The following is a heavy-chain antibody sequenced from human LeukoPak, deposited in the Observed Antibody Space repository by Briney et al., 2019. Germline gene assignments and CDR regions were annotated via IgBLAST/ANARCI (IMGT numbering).Heavy chain of an antibody. V-gene: IGHV4-34*01. J-gene: IGHJ5*02. CDR2: IYYSGST. Sequence: SETLSLTCAVYGGSFSGYYWGWIRQPPAKGLEWIGTIYYSGSTYYNPSLKSRLTTSVDTSKNQFSLKLSSVTAADTAVYYCASGRYYYGSGMENWFDPWGQGTLVTVSS. D-gene: IGHD3-10*01. CDR3: ASGRYYYGSGMENWFDP. CDR1: GGSFSGYY.